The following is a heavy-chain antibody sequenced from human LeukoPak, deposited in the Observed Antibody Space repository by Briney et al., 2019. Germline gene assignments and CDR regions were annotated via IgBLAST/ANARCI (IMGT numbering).Heavy chain of an antibody. D-gene: IGHD6-19*01. V-gene: IGHV3-23*01. CDR1: GFTFSSYA. Sequence: GGSLRLSCAASGFTFSSYAMSWVRQAPGKGLEWVSVISGSGGSTYYADSVKGRSTISRDNSKNTLYLQMNSLRADDTAVYYCAKDSSGWFHFDYWGQGTLVTVSS. CDR3: AKDSSGWFHFDY. CDR2: ISGSGGST. J-gene: IGHJ4*02.